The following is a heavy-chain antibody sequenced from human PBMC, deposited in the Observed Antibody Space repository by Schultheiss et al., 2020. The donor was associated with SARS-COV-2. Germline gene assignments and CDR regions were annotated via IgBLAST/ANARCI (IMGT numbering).Heavy chain of an antibody. V-gene: IGHV4-34*01. D-gene: IGHD6-13*01. Sequence: SETLSLTCAVYGGSFSGYYWSWIRQPPGKGLEWIGEINHSGSTNYNPSLKSRVTISVDTSKNQFSLKLSSVTAADTAVYYCARDPMIAAAGTTSTVDYWGQGTLVTVSS. J-gene: IGHJ4*02. CDR2: INHSGST. CDR1: GGSFSGYY. CDR3: ARDPMIAAAGTTSTVDY.